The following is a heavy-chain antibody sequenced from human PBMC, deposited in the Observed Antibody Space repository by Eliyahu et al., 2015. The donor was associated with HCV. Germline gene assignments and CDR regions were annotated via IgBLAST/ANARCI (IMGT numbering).Heavy chain of an antibody. J-gene: IGHJ4*02. Sequence: EVQLVESGGGLVKPGGSLRLSCAVSGLXFRNTWVNWVRPAPGKGXEWVGRSKSDLDGGTTEFAAPVKGRSTISRDESRNTIYLQMSSLKTEDTAVYYCTTPPEPPYRYGWSGTFGYWGQGALVTVSS. CDR2: SKSDLDGGTT. D-gene: IGHD5-18*01. CDR1: GLXFRNTW. CDR3: TTPPEPPYRYGWSGTFGY. V-gene: IGHV3-15*01.